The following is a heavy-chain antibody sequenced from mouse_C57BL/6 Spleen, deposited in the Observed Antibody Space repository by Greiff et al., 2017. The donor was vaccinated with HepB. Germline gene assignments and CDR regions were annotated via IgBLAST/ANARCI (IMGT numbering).Heavy chain of an antibody. CDR1: GYSITSGYY. V-gene: IGHV3-6*01. CDR2: ISYDGSN. CDR3: ARDRYYGSSYHYWYFDV. J-gene: IGHJ1*03. Sequence: DVQLQESGPGLVKPSQSLSLTCSVTGYSITSGYYWNWIRQFPGNKLEWMGYISYDGSNNYNPSLKNRISITRDTSKNQFFLKLNSVTKEDTATYYCARDRYYGSSYHYWYFDVWGTGTTVTVSS. D-gene: IGHD1-1*01.